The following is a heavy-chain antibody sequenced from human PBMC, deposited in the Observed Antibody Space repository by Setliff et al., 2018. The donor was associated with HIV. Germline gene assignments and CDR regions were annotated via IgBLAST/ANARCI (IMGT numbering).Heavy chain of an antibody. V-gene: IGHV4-4*09. D-gene: IGHD2-21*02. J-gene: IGHJ4*02. CDR2: IYTSGST. CDR1: GGSISSYY. CDR3: ARLSGDYYYFDY. Sequence: SETLSLTCTVSGGSISSYYWSWIRQPPGEGLEWIGYIYTSGSTNYNPSLKSRVTISLDTSKNQFSLKLTPVTAADTAVYYCARLSGDYYYFDYWGQGTLVTVSS.